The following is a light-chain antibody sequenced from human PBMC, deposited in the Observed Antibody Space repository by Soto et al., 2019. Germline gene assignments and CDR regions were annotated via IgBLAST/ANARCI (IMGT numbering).Light chain of an antibody. Sequence: QSALTQPASVSGSPGQSITISCTGTSSDVGSYNLVSWYQQHPGKAPKLMIYEGSKRPSGVSNRFSGSKSGNTASLTISGLQAEDKADYYCCSYAGRSTFEVFGGVTKHTVL. V-gene: IGLV2-23*03. CDR1: SSDVGSYNL. CDR3: CSYAGRSTFEV. J-gene: IGLJ3*02. CDR2: EGS.